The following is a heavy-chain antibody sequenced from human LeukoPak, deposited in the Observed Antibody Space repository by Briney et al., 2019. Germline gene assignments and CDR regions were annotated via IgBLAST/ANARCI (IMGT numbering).Heavy chain of an antibody. V-gene: IGHV3-33*01. J-gene: IGHJ4*02. CDR1: GFTFSSYG. D-gene: IGHD4-17*01. CDR2: IWYDGNNK. Sequence: PGRPLRLSCAASGFTFSSYGMHWVRQAPGKGLEWVAFIWYDGNNKYYADSVKGRFTISRDNSKNTLYLQMNSLRAEDTAVYYCARGDYGDYWGQGTLVTVSS. CDR3: ARGDYGDY.